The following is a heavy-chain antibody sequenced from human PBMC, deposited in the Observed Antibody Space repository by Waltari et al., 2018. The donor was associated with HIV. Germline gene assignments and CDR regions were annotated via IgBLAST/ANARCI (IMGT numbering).Heavy chain of an antibody. CDR1: GGSISSSSYY. Sequence: QLQLQESGPGLVKPSETLSLTCTVSGGSISSSSYYWGWIRQPPGKGLEWIGGSYYSGRTYSTPSLKMRVTISVDTSKNQFSLKRSSVTAADTAVYYCVDSSGGRWVDPWGQGTLVTVSS. V-gene: IGHV4-39*01. D-gene: IGHD6-19*01. J-gene: IGHJ5*02. CDR2: SYYSGRT. CDR3: VDSSGGRWVDP.